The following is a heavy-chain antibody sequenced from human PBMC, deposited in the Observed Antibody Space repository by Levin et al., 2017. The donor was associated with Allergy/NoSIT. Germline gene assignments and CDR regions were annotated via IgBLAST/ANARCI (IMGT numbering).Heavy chain of an antibody. CDR1: GFTFSSYW. Sequence: GESLKISCAASGFTFSSYWMSWVRQAPGKGLEWVANIKQDGSERYYVDSVKGRFTISRDNAKNSVYLQMNSLRAEDTAVYYCATTASADIWGQGTLVTVSS. D-gene: IGHD2-21*02. CDR3: ATTASADI. J-gene: IGHJ4*02. CDR2: IKQDGSER. V-gene: IGHV3-7*02.